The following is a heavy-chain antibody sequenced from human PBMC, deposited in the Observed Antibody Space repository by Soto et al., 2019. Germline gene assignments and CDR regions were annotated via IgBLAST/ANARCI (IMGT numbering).Heavy chain of an antibody. CDR2: IYGSGST. CDR3: ARSFFRPHDSFDI. D-gene: IGHD3-10*01. J-gene: IGHJ3*02. Sequence: GGSLRLSCAASGFSVTNHYMNWVRQAPGKGLEWVSIIYGSGSTYYADSVKGRFTISRDISKNILYLQMNSLRVEDTAVYYCARSFFRPHDSFDIWGQGTMVTVSS. CDR1: GFSVTNHY. V-gene: IGHV3-53*01.